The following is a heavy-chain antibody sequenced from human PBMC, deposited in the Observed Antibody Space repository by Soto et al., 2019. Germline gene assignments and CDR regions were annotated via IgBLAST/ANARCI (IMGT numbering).Heavy chain of an antibody. Sequence: QITLKESGPTLVKPTQPLTLTCTFSGFSLSTSGVGVGWIRQPPGKALEWLALIYWDDDKRYSPSLKSRLTITKDTSKNQVVLTMTNMDPVDTATYYCAHRPVAAAGKGAFDYWGQGTLVTVSS. D-gene: IGHD6-13*01. CDR2: IYWDDDK. V-gene: IGHV2-5*02. J-gene: IGHJ4*02. CDR1: GFSLSTSGVG. CDR3: AHRPVAAAGKGAFDY.